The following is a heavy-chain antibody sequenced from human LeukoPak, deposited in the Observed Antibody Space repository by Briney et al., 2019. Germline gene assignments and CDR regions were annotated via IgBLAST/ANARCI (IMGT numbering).Heavy chain of an antibody. CDR2: LYYSGST. D-gene: IGHD6-6*01. V-gene: IGHV4-31*03. J-gene: IGHJ4*02. CDR3: ARAPYSSSSVDY. CDR1: GGSISSGGYF. Sequence: PSQTLSLTCTVSGGSISSGGYFWTWIRQQPGKGLEWIGYLYYSGSTYYNPSLKSRVTISVDMSKNQFSLKLSSVTAADTAVYYCARAPYSSSSVDYWGQGTLVTVSS.